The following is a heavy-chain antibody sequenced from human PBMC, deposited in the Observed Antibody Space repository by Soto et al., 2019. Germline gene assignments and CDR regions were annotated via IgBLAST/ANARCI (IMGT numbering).Heavy chain of an antibody. CDR1: GYTFTSYG. D-gene: IGHD6-19*01. CDR3: ARDRAVAGHNYYYYGMDV. V-gene: IGHV1-18*01. CDR2: ISAYNGNT. J-gene: IGHJ6*02. Sequence: QVQLVQSGAEVKKPGASVKVSCKASGYTFTSYGISWVRQAPGQGLEWMGWISAYNGNTNYAQKLQGRVTTTTDTSTSTAYMELRSLRSDDTAVYYCARDRAVAGHNYYYYGMDVWGQGTTVTVSS.